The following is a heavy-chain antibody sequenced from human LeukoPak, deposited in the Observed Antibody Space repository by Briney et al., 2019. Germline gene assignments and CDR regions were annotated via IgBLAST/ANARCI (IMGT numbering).Heavy chain of an antibody. D-gene: IGHD3-22*01. Sequence: PSQTLSLTCTVSGGSISSGGYYWSWIRQHPGKGLEWIGYISYSGSTYYNPSLKSRVTISLDTSKNQFSLKLSSVTAADTAVYYCARSHYDRADNWFDPWGQGTRVTVSS. J-gene: IGHJ5*02. CDR1: GGSISSGGYY. V-gene: IGHV4-31*03. CDR2: ISYSGST. CDR3: ARSHYDRADNWFDP.